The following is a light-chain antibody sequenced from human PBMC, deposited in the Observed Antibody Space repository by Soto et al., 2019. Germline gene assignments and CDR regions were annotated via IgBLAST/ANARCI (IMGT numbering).Light chain of an antibody. V-gene: IGKV3-11*01. CDR1: QSVSTY. CDR2: DTS. J-gene: IGKJ4*01. Sequence: EIVLTQSPAILSLSPGERATLSCRASQSVSTYLAWYQQKPGQAPRLLIYDTSNRASGVPARFSGSGSGTDFTLTISSLEPEDFAVYYCQQYYSMPLTFCGGTNVEIK. CDR3: QQYYSMPLT.